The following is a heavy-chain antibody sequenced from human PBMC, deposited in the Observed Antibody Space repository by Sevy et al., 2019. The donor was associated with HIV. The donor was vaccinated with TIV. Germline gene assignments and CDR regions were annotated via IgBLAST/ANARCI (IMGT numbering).Heavy chain of an antibody. CDR2: ISFYGSNK. D-gene: IGHD3-10*01. CDR3: AKDAFEVRGVLSSRGMPTYYHAMDL. V-gene: IGHV3-30*18. Sequence: GGSLRLSCAASGFTFGSYDMYWVRQTPGKGLEWVALISFYGSNKEYADSVKGRFTISRDNSKNTVYLQMSSLTPEDTAVYYCAKDAFEVRGVLSSRGMPTYYHAMDLWGQGTTVTVSS. J-gene: IGHJ6*02. CDR1: GFTFGSYD.